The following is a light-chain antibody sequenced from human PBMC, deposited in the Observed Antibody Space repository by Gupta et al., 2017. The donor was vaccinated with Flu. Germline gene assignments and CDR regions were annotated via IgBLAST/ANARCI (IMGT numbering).Light chain of an antibody. Sequence: EILLTQSPASLSLSPGEGATLSCRASQTVGASYLAWYQQKPGQAPRLLIYGASSRATGIPDRFSGSESGTDFTLTISRLEPEDFAVYYCQQYGSSRAYTFGQGTKLEI. CDR2: GAS. V-gene: IGKV3-20*01. CDR1: QTVGASY. CDR3: QQYGSSRAYT. J-gene: IGKJ2*01.